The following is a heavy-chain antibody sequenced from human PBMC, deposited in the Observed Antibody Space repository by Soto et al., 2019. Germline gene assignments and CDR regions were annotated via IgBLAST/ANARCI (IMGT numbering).Heavy chain of an antibody. CDR1: GGSISSGGYS. V-gene: IGHV4-30-2*01. CDR3: AGGPGAARNY. J-gene: IGHJ4*02. D-gene: IGHD6-25*01. Sequence: QLQLEESGSGLVRPSQTMSLTCAVSGGSISSGGYSWSWIRQPPGKGLEWIGYIYHSGSTYYNPSLKSRVTISVDRSTNQFSLKLSSVTAADTAVYYCAGGPGAARNYWGQGTLVTVSS. CDR2: IYHSGST.